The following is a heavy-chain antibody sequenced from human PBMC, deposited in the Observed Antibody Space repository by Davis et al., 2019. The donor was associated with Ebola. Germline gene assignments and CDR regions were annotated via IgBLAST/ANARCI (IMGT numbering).Heavy chain of an antibody. J-gene: IGHJ6*02. CDR3: ARVALSTVTIYYYYGMDV. CDR1: GGTFSSYA. V-gene: IGHV1-69*04. CDR2: IIPILGMA. Sequence: SVKVSCKASGGTFSSYAISWVRQAPGQGLEWMGRIIPILGMANYAQKFQGRVTITADKSTSTAYMELSSLRSEDTAVYYCARVALSTVTIYYYYGMDVWGQGTTVTVSS. D-gene: IGHD4-17*01.